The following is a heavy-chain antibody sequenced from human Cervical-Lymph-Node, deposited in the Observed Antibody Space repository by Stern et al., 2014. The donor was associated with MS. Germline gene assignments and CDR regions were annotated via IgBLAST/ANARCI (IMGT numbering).Heavy chain of an antibody. CDR3: ARDVGLDV. CDR1: GVSISTYY. Sequence: QVQLGQSGPGLVRPSETLSLTCTVSGVSISTYYWSWIRQPPGKGLEWIGYIYYSGSTNYNPSLKSRVTLSVDTSKNQFSLKLTSATAADTAVYYCARDVGLDVWGQGTTVTVSS. J-gene: IGHJ6*02. CDR2: IYYSGST. V-gene: IGHV4-59*01.